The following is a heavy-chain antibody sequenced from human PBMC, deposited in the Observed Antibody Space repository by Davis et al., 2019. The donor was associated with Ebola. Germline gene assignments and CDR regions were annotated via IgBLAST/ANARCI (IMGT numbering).Heavy chain of an antibody. CDR2: LCLSADT. V-gene: IGHV3-23*01. D-gene: IGHD6-19*01. Sequence: GESLKISCAASGFVFSNYVMSWVRRAPGKGLEWVSTLCLSADTYYADSVKGRFTISRDNSKKTLHLQMNSLRVEDTAIYYCAKDTSNVWFDVWGQGTMVTVSS. CDR3: AKDTSNVWFDV. J-gene: IGHJ3*01. CDR1: GFVFSNYV.